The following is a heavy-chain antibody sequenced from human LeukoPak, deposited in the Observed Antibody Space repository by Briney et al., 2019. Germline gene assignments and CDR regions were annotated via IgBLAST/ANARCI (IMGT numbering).Heavy chain of an antibody. CDR1: GGSFSGYY. V-gene: IGHV4-34*01. Sequence: PSETLSLTCAVYGGSFSGYYWSWIRQPPGKGLEWIGEINHSGSTNYNPSLKSRVTISVDTSKNQFSLKLSPVTAADTAVYYCARLPYSSGWYGLDYWGQGTLVTVSS. D-gene: IGHD6-19*01. CDR3: ARLPYSSGWYGLDY. J-gene: IGHJ4*02. CDR2: INHSGST.